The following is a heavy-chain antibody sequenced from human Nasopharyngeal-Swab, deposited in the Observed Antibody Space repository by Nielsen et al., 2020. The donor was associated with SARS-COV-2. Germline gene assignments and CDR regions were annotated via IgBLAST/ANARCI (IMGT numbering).Heavy chain of an antibody. CDR3: ARDHYSSSSGPSNFDY. Sequence: GGSLRLSCAASGFTFSSYGMHWVRQAPGKGLEWVAVIWYDGSNEYYADSVKGRFTISRGNSKNTLYLQMNSLRVEDTAVYYCARDHYSSSSGPSNFDYWGQRTLVTVSS. J-gene: IGHJ4*02. D-gene: IGHD6-6*01. CDR1: GFTFSSYG. V-gene: IGHV3-33*01. CDR2: IWYDGSNE.